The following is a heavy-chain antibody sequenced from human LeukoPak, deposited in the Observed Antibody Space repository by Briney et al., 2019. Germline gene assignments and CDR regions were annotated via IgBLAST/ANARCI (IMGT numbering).Heavy chain of an antibody. V-gene: IGHV3-23*01. CDR3: AKGISWRWNDAFDI. Sequence: GGSLRLSCAASGFTFSNYAMSWVRQAPGKGLEWVSTISGSGDSTYYADSVKGRFTISRDNAKNTLDLQMNSLRAEDTAVYYCAKGISWRWNDAFDIWGQGTMVTVSS. D-gene: IGHD6-13*01. CDR1: GFTFSNYA. J-gene: IGHJ3*02. CDR2: ISGSGDST.